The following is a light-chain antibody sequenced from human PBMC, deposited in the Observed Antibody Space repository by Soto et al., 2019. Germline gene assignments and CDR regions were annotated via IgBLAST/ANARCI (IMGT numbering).Light chain of an antibody. CDR3: QQYNNWPPRT. Sequence: EIVMTQSPATLSVSPGERATLSCRASQSVSSNLAWYQQRPGQAPRLLIYETSTRATGIPARFSGSGSGTEFTLTISNLKSEDFAVYYCQQYNNWPPRTFGQGTKLEIK. CDR2: ETS. CDR1: QSVSSN. V-gene: IGKV3-15*01. J-gene: IGKJ2*01.